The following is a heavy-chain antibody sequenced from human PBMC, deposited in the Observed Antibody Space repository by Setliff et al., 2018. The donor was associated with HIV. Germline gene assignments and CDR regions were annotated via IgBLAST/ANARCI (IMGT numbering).Heavy chain of an antibody. CDR2: ISAYNGNT. Sequence: ASVKVSCKASGYTFTSYDISWVRQAPGQGLEWMGWISAYNGNTNYAQKHQCRVTMTTDTSTRTAYMELRSLRSDDTAVYYCARDLDSSGYFNSLNYWGQGTQVTVSS. CDR1: GYTFTSYD. J-gene: IGHJ4*02. D-gene: IGHD3-22*01. CDR3: ARDLDSSGYFNSLNY. V-gene: IGHV1-18*01.